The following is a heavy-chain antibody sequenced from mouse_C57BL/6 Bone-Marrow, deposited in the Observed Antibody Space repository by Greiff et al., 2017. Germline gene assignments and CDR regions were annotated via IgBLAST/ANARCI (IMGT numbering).Heavy chain of an antibody. Sequence: QVQLKESGAELARPGASVKLSCKASGYTFTSYGISWVKQRTGQGLEWIGVIYPRSGNTYYNEKFKGKATLTADKSSSTAYMELRSLTSEDSAVYFCARGNFDYWGQGTTLTVSS. CDR2: IYPRSGNT. V-gene: IGHV1-81*01. J-gene: IGHJ2*01. CDR3: ARGNFDY. CDR1: GYTFTSYG.